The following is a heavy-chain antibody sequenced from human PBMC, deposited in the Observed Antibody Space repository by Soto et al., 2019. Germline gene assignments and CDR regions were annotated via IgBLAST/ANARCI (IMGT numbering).Heavy chain of an antibody. V-gene: IGHV4-4*02. Sequence: LSLTCAVSVGSISSSNWWSWVRQPPGKGLEWIGESYHSGSTNYNPSLKSRVTISVDKSKNQFSLKLSPVTAADTAVYYCARDLEYYYGSGTNWFDPWGQGTLVTVSS. CDR2: SYHSGST. J-gene: IGHJ5*02. CDR1: VGSISSSNW. CDR3: ARDLEYYYGSGTNWFDP. D-gene: IGHD3-10*01.